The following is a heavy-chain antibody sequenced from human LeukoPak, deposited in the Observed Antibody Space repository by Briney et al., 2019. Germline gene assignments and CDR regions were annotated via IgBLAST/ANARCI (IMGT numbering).Heavy chain of an antibody. Sequence: GASVKVSCKASGYTFTGYYMHWVRQAPGQGLEWMGWINPNSGGTNYAQKFQGRVTMTRDTSISTAYMGLSRLRSDDTAVYYCASTCYSSSCGPDYWGQGTLVTVSS. J-gene: IGHJ4*02. CDR1: GYTFTGYY. CDR3: ASTCYSSSCGPDY. CDR2: INPNSGGT. V-gene: IGHV1-2*02. D-gene: IGHD6-13*01.